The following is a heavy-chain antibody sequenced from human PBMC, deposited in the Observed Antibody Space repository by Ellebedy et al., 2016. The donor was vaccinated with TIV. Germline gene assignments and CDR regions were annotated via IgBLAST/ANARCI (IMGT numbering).Heavy chain of an antibody. CDR2: IYYSGST. CDR3: ARGSGWYDPFDL. Sequence: MPSETLSLTCTVPGGSISSGGNYWTWIRPHPGKGLEWIGFIYYSGSTYNNPSLSSRVTMSVDTSKNQFSLNLTSVTAADTAMYYCARGSGWYDPFDLWGQGTLVTVSS. V-gene: IGHV4-31*03. J-gene: IGHJ4*02. D-gene: IGHD6-19*01. CDR1: GGSISSGGNY.